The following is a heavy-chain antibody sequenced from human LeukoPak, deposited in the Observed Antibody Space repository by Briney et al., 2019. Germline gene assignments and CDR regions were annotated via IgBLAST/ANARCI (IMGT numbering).Heavy chain of an antibody. CDR1: GFTFSSYA. Sequence: GGSLRLSCAASGFTFSSYAMHWVRQAPGKGLEWVAVISYDGSNKYYADSVKGRFTISRDNSKNTLYLQMNSLRAEDTAVYYCARDAGNYPIFYFDYWGQGTLVTVSS. CDR3: ARDAGNYPIFYFDY. CDR2: ISYDGSNK. D-gene: IGHD4-23*01. J-gene: IGHJ4*02. V-gene: IGHV3-30-3*01.